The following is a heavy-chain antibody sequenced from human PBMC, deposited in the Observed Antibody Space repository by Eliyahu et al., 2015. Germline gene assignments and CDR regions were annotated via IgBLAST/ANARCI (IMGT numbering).Heavy chain of an antibody. CDR1: GYTXTXXG. Sequence: VQLVQSGAEVKKPGASVKVSXKASGYTXTXXGXXWVRQXPGQGLXWMGWISGYNGNTNYAQKLQGRVTMTTDTSTSTAYMELRSLRSDDTAVYYCARDYLNWGQGTLVTVSS. V-gene: IGHV1-18*01. J-gene: IGHJ4*02. CDR3: ARDYLN. CDR2: ISGYNGNT.